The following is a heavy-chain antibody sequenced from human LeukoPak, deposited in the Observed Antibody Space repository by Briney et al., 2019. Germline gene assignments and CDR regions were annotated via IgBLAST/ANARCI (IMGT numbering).Heavy chain of an antibody. CDR2: ISYDGSNK. CDR1: GFTFSSYA. CDR3: ARHHYGSGSDDAFDI. D-gene: IGHD3-10*01. Sequence: GGPLRLSCAASGFTFSSYAMHWVRQAPGKGLEWVAVISYDGSNKYYADSVKGRFTISRDNSKNTLYLQMNSLRAEDTAVYYSARHHYGSGSDDAFDIWGQGTMVTVSS. V-gene: IGHV3-30*04. J-gene: IGHJ3*02.